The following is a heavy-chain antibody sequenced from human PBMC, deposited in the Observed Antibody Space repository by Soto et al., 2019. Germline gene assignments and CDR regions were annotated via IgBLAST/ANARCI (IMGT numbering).Heavy chain of an antibody. J-gene: IGHJ5*02. CDR3: IGDGGATDWFDP. CDR1: GFTFSTYS. V-gene: IGHV3-48*02. Sequence: PGGSLRLSCAASGFTFSTYSMNWVRQAPGKGLERVSYISSSSSTIYYADSVKGRFTISRDNAKNSLYLQMNSLRDEDTAVYYCIGDGGATDWFDPWGQGTLVTVSS. CDR2: ISSSSSTI. D-gene: IGHD1-26*01.